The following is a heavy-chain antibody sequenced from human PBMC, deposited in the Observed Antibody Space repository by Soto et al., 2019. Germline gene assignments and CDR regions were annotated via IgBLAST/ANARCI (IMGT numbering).Heavy chain of an antibody. CDR2: IDPCEPNDSNT. CDR1: GYTFTTFW. D-gene: IGHD2-8*01. CDR3: ARLYCTTDTCDSWFDP. V-gene: IGHV5-10-1*01. J-gene: IGHJ5*02. Sequence: GESLKISCKGFGYTFTTFWISWVRQMPGKGLEWMGRIDPCEPNDSNTKYSPSFQGHVTISADKSINTAYLQWGSLKASDTAIYYCARLYCTTDTCDSWFDPWGQGTLVTVSS.